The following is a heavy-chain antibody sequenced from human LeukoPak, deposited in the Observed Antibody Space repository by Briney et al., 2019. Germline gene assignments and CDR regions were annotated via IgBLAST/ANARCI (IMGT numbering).Heavy chain of an antibody. CDR1: GFTFSSYA. V-gene: IGHV3-23*01. Sequence: PGGSLRLSCAASGFTFSSYATSWVRQAPGKGLEWVSGISGSGGSTFYADSVKGRFAISRDNSKNTLYLQMNSLRAEDTAVYYCAKEWKGYDPFDYWGQGTLVTVSS. CDR2: ISGSGGST. D-gene: IGHD5-18*01. CDR3: AKEWKGYDPFDY. J-gene: IGHJ4*02.